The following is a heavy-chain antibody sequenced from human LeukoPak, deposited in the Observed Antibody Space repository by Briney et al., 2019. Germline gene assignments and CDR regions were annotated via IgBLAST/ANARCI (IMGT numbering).Heavy chain of an antibody. CDR3: AKGGSSWSYYFDY. V-gene: IGHV3-23*01. J-gene: IGHJ4*02. D-gene: IGHD6-13*01. Sequence: GGSLRLSCATSGFTFSSYAMSWVRQAPGKGLEWVSAIKDNGGSTVYADSVKGRFTISRDNSKNTLYLQMNSLRSDDTALYYCAKGGSSWSYYFDYWGQGTLVTVSS. CDR2: IKDNGGST. CDR1: GFTFSSYA.